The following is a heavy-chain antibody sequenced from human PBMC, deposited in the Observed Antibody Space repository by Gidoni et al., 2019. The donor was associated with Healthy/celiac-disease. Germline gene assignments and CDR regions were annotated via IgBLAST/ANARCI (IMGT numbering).Heavy chain of an antibody. CDR3: ARDRLMVYAIGVSGNWFDP. J-gene: IGHJ5*02. D-gene: IGHD2-8*01. V-gene: IGHV1-18*01. CDR2: ISAYNGNT. Sequence: VRQAPGQGLEWMGWISAYNGNTNYAQKLQGRVTMTTDTSTSTAYMELRSLRSDDTAVYYCARDRLMVYAIGVSGNWFDPWGQGTLVTVSS.